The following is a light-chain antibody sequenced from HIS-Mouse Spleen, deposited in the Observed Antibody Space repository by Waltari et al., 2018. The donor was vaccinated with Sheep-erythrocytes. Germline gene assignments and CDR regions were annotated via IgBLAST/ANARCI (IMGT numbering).Light chain of an antibody. Sequence: SYVLTQPPSVSVAPGQTARITCGGNNIGSKSVHWYQQKPGQAPVLVVYDDSDRPSGIPGRFSGSNSVNTATLTISRVEAGDEADYYCQVWDSSSDPVVFGGGTKLTVL. V-gene: IGLV3-21*02. CDR3: QVWDSSSDPVV. CDR1: NIGSKS. CDR2: DDS. J-gene: IGLJ2*01.